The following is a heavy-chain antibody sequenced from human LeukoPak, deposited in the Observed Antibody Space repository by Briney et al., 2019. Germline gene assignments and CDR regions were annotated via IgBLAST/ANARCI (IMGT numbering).Heavy chain of an antibody. CDR1: GYTFSGYY. D-gene: IGHD3-10*01. CDR2: FNANSGGT. V-gene: IGHV1-2*02. J-gene: IGHJ4*02. Sequence: GASVKVSCKASGYTFSGYYIHWVRQAPGQGLEWMGWFNANSGGTNWPQKFQGRVTMTKDTSISTVYMELSSLRSDDTAVYYCARDFNTGGGGYGSGGDFDYWGQGTLVTVSS. CDR3: ARDFNTGGGGYGSGGDFDY.